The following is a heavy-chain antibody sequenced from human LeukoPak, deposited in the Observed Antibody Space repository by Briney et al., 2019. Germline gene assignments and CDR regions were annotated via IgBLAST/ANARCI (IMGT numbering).Heavy chain of an antibody. CDR2: IYSGGST. J-gene: IGHJ6*02. Sequence: GGSLRLSCAASGFTVSSNYMSWVRQAPGKGLEWVSVIYSGGSTYYADSVKGRFTISRDNAKNTLYLQMNSLRADDTAVYYRAREGVRHASGSYYNYYYYGMDVWGQGTTVTVSS. CDR1: GFTVSSNY. D-gene: IGHD3-10*01. CDR3: AREGVRHASGSYYNYYYYGMDV. V-gene: IGHV3-53*01.